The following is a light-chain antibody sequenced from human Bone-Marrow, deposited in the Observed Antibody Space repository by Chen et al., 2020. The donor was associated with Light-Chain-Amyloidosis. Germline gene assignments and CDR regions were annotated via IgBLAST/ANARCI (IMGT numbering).Light chain of an antibody. CDR2: EDD. V-gene: IGLV6-57*01. CDR1: SGSIATNY. CDR3: QAYQGSSQGV. J-gene: IGLJ3*02. Sequence: NLMLTPPKSVSEPPGYTGTISCTRGSGSIATNYVQWYQQRPGSSPTTVIYEDDQRPSGVPDRFSGSIDRTSNSASLTISGLKTEDEADYYCQAYQGSSQGVFGGGTKLTVL.